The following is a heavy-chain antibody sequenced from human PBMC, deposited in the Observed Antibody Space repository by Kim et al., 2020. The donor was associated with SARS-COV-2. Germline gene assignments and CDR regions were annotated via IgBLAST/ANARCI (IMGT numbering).Heavy chain of an antibody. Sequence: GGSLRLSCAASGFTFNEYYMGWIRQAPGKGLEWVSYISSSSGYTNYADSVKGRFTISRDNSKKSLYLQMNSLRAEDTAVYYCARAQGRDYYFDYWGQGTL. CDR2: ISSSSGYT. J-gene: IGHJ4*02. CDR1: GFTFNEYY. D-gene: IGHD2-21*02. CDR3: ARAQGRDYYFDY. V-gene: IGHV3-11*05.